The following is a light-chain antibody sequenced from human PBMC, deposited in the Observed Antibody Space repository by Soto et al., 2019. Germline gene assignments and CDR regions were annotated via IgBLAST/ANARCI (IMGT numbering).Light chain of an antibody. CDR1: QSVSSN. CDR2: GAS. J-gene: IGKJ1*01. V-gene: IGKV3-20*01. CDR3: QQYATSPRT. Sequence: IVMTQSPATLSVSPGERATLACRASQSVSSNLAWYQQKPGQAPRLLIYGASNRDTGIPDRFSGSGSGTDFTLTITRLEPEDFAVYYCQQYATSPRTFGQGTKVDIK.